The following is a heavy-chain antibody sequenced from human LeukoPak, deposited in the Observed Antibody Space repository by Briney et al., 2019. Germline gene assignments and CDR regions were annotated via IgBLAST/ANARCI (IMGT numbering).Heavy chain of an antibody. CDR1: AFTVSSNY. V-gene: IGHV3-7*01. J-gene: IGHJ4*02. Sequence: AGGSLRLSCAASAFTVSSNYMSWLRKAPGKGLEGVADINLDGSEKYYVDSVKGRFTISRDNAKNSLNLHMNSLRAEVTAVYYCAREGTRGFFDSWGRGPVVTVSS. CDR2: INLDGSEK. D-gene: IGHD1/OR15-1a*01. CDR3: AREGTRGFFDS.